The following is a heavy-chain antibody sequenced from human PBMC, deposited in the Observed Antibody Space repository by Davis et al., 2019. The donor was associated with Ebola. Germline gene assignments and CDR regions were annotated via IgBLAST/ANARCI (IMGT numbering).Heavy chain of an antibody. CDR1: GYTFTSYG. Sequence: ASVKVSCKASGYTFTSYGISWVRQAPGQGLERMGCISAYNGNTNYAPKLQGRVTMTTDTSTSTAYMELRSLRSDDTAMYYYARELTSTTGGPFDYWGQGTLVTVSS. CDR2: ISAYNGNT. V-gene: IGHV1-18*01. J-gene: IGHJ4*02. D-gene: IGHD4/OR15-4a*01. CDR3: ARELTSTTGGPFDY.